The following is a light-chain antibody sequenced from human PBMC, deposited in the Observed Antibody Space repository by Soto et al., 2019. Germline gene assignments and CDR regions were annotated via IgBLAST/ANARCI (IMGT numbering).Light chain of an antibody. J-gene: IGKJ1*01. CDR1: QGIRND. CDR3: QQYNSYWT. Sequence: DIQMTQSPSSLSASVGDRVTITCRASQGIRNDLGWYQQKAGKAPKLLIYDASSLESGVPSRFSGSGSGTEFTLTISSLQPDDFATYYCQQYNSYWTFGQGTKVDI. CDR2: DAS. V-gene: IGKV1-17*01.